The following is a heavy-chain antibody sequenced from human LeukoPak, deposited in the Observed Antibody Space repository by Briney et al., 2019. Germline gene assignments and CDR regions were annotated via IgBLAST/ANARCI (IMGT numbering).Heavy chain of an antibody. CDR3: GRRTSYDTLTGYTYWYFDL. D-gene: IGHD3-9*01. V-gene: IGHV4-59*01. CDR2: INYSRST. CDR1: GGSISSYY. Sequence: SETLSLTCTVSGGSISSYYWSWIRQPPGKGLEWIGYINYSRSTDYNASLKSRVTMSVDTSKNQLSLKVSSVTAADTAVYFCGRRTSYDTLTGYTYWYFDLWGRGTLVTVSS. J-gene: IGHJ2*01.